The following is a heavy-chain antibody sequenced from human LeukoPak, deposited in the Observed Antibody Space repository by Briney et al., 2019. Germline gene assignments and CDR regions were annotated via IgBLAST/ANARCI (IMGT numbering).Heavy chain of an antibody. CDR1: GYSISSGYY. CDR2: IYHSGST. CDR3: ARHRSTIFGVVAHYYYYMDV. J-gene: IGHJ6*03. D-gene: IGHD3-3*01. Sequence: SETLSLTCAVSGYSISSGYYWGWIRQPPGKGLEWIGSIYHSGSTYYNPSLESRVTISVDTSKNQFSLKLSSVTAADTAVYYCARHRSTIFGVVAHYYYYMDVWGKGTTVTVSS. V-gene: IGHV4-38-2*01.